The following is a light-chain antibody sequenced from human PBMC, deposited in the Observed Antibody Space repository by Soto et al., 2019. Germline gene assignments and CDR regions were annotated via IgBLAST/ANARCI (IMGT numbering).Light chain of an antibody. J-gene: IGKJ1*01. CDR1: QSVDTW. V-gene: IGKV1-5*03. Sequence: DIQMTQSPSTLSASIGDTVTITCRTSQSVDTWLAWYQHKAGKAPKLLIYRASSLATGVPSRFSGSGSGTAFTLTITSLQPDDFATYYCQHYNDHSRVFGQGTQVEIK. CDR2: RAS. CDR3: QHYNDHSRV.